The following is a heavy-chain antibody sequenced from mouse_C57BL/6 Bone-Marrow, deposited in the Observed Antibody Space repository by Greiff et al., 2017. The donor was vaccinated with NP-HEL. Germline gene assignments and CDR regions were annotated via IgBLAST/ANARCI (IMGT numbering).Heavy chain of an antibody. CDR1: GYAFSSSW. CDR3: ADGNYLDY. J-gene: IGHJ2*01. D-gene: IGHD2-1*01. Sequence: VKLMESGPELVKPGASVKISCKASGYAFSSSWMNWVKQRPGKGLEWIGRIYPGDGDTNYNGKFKGKATLTADKSSSTAYMQLSSLTSEDSAVYFCADGNYLDYWGQGTTLTVSS. CDR2: IYPGDGDT. V-gene: IGHV1-82*01.